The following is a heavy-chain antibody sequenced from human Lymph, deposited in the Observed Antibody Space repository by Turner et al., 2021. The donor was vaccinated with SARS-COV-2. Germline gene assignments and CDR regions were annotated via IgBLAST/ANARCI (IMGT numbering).Heavy chain of an antibody. CDR1: GFTFSSHG. D-gene: IGHD1-26*01. Sequence: QVQLVESGGGVVQPGRSLRLSCAASGFTFSSHGMHWVRQAPGKGLEWVAVICYDGSNKYHADSVKVRFTISRDNSKNTLYLQMNSLRAEDTAVYYCAREGVVGATSGLDYWGQGTLVTVSS. CDR2: ICYDGSNK. CDR3: AREGVVGATSGLDY. V-gene: IGHV3-33*01. J-gene: IGHJ4*02.